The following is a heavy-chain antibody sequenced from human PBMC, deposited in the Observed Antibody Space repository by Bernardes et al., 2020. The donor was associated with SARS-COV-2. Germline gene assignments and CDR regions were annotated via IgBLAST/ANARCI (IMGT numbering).Heavy chain of an antibody. Sequence: GSLRLSCAASGFTFSSYAMSWVRQAPGKGLEWVSAISGSGGSTYYADSVKGRFTISRDNSKNTLYLQMNSLRAEDTAVYYCAKDLGCGGDCPAPYYYYYYGMDVWGQGTTVTVSS. J-gene: IGHJ6*02. D-gene: IGHD2-21*02. CDR1: GFTFSSYA. CDR2: ISGSGGST. CDR3: AKDLGCGGDCPAPYYYYYYGMDV. V-gene: IGHV3-23*01.